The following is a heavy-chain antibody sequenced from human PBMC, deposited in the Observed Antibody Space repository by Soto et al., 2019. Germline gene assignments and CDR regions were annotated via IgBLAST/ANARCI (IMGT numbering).Heavy chain of an antibody. CDR2: ISGSGDST. J-gene: IGHJ4*02. CDR1: GITFSNYA. V-gene: IGHV3-23*01. D-gene: IGHD3-22*01. Sequence: GGSLRLSCAASGITFSNYAMSWVRQAPGKGLEWVSGISGSGDSTYYAESVKGRFTISRDNSKNTVYLQMNSLGAEDTAVYYCASRNYYDTSGSYYWYYFDFWGQGA. CDR3: ASRNYYDTSGSYYWYYFDF.